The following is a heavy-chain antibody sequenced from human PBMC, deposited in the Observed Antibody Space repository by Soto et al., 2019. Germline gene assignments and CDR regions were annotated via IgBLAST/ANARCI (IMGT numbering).Heavy chain of an antibody. V-gene: IGHV3-30*18. Sequence: SGGSLRLSCAASGFTFSSYGMHWVRQAPGKGLEWVAVISYDGSNKYYADSVKGRFTISRDNSKNTLYLQMNSLRAEDTAVYYCAKDDYAYGYYFDYWGQGTLVTVSS. D-gene: IGHD4-17*01. CDR3: AKDDYAYGYYFDY. J-gene: IGHJ4*02. CDR1: GFTFSSYG. CDR2: ISYDGSNK.